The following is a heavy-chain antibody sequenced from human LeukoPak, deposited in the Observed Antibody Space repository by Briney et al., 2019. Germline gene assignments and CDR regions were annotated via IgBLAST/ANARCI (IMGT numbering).Heavy chain of an antibody. CDR1: GGSISSGDYY. D-gene: IGHD4-17*01. Sequence: SETLSLTCTVSGGSISSGDYYWSWIRQPPGKVLEWIGYIYYSGSTYYNPSLKSRVTISVDTSKNQFSLKLSSVTAADTAVYYCARVYDYGLYFDLWGRGTLVTVSS. CDR2: IYYSGST. J-gene: IGHJ2*01. CDR3: ARVYDYGLYFDL. V-gene: IGHV4-30-4*01.